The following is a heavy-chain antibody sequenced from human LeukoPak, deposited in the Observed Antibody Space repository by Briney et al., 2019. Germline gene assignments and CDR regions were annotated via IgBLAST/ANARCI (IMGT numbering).Heavy chain of an antibody. CDR3: ARVGALRIYYYGMDV. J-gene: IGHJ6*02. V-gene: IGHV3-30-3*01. CDR1: GFTFSSYA. Sequence: PGRSLRLSCAASGFTFSSYAMHWVRQAPGKGLEWVAVISYDGSNKYYADSVKGRFTISRDNSKNTLYQQMNSLRAEDTAVYYCARVGALRIYYYGMDVWGQGTTVTVSS. D-gene: IGHD1-26*01. CDR2: ISYDGSNK.